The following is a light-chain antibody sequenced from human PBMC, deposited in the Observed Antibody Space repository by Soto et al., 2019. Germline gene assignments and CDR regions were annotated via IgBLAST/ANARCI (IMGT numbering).Light chain of an antibody. V-gene: IGKV1-5*01. CDR3: QQYNSYPYT. CDR2: DAS. J-gene: IGKJ2*01. CDR1: QSISSW. Sequence: DIQMTQSPSTLSASVGDRVTITCRASQSISSWLAWYQQKPGKAPKLLIYDASSLESGDPSRFSGSGSETELTLTISSLQPDDFATYYCQQYNSYPYTFGQGTKLEIK.